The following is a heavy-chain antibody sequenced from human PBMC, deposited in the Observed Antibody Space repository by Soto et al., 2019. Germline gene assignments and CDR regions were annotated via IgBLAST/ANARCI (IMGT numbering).Heavy chain of an antibody. V-gene: IGHV1-46*01. CDR3: ASGTSYDSLTGYYRGPYYFDD. CDR1: GYTFTSYY. CDR2: INPSGGST. Sequence: GASVKVSCKASGYTFTSYYMHWVRQAPGQGLEWMGIINPSGGSTSYAQKFQGRVTMTRDTSTSTVYMELSSLRSEDTAVYYCASGTSYDSLTGYYRGPYYFDDWGQGTLVTVSS. D-gene: IGHD3-9*01. J-gene: IGHJ4*02.